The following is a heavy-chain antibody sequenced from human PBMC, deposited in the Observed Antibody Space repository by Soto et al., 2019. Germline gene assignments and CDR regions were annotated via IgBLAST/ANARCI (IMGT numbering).Heavy chain of an antibody. CDR3: ARERKCDFWRKGLDV. D-gene: IGHD3-3*01. J-gene: IGHJ6*02. V-gene: IGHV1-69*13. Sequence: SVKVSCKASGGTFSSYAISWVRQAPGQGLEWMGGIIPIFGTANYAQKFQGRVTITADESTSTAYMELSSLRSEDTAVYYCARERKCDFWRKGLDVWGQGTTVTVSS. CDR2: IIPIFGTA. CDR1: GGTFSSYA.